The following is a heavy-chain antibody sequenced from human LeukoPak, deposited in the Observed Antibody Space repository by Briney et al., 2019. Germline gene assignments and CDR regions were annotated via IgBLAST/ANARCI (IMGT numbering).Heavy chain of an antibody. CDR1: GSTVSSNY. V-gene: IGHV3-53*01. D-gene: IGHD3-22*01. CDR2: IYSGGST. Sequence: GGSLRLSCAASGSTVSSNYMSWVRHTPGKGLEWVSVIYSGGSTYYADSVKGRFTISRDNSKNTLYLQMNSLRAEDTAVYYCAMTCYFDSSGYYKLDYWGQGTLVTVSS. CDR3: AMTCYFDSSGYYKLDY. J-gene: IGHJ4*02.